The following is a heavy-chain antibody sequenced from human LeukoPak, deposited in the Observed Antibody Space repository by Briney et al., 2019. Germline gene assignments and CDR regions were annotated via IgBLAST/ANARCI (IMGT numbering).Heavy chain of an antibody. D-gene: IGHD3-22*01. CDR2: IYYSGST. J-gene: IGHJ4*02. Sequence: PSETLSLTCTVSGGSISSYYWSWIRQPPGKGLEWIGYIYYSGSTNYNPSLKSRVTISVDTSKNQFSLKLSSVTAADTAVYYCAKGGIVVVRHSNWGQGTLVTVSS. CDR3: AKGGIVVVRHSN. V-gene: IGHV4-59*01. CDR1: GGSISSYY.